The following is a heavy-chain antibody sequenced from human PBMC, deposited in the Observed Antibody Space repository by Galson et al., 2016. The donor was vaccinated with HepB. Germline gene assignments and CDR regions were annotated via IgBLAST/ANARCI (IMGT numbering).Heavy chain of an antibody. J-gene: IGHJ6*02. CDR1: GASISGYY. CDR3: ARDDSGGWYGFHYGMDV. V-gene: IGHV4-59*01. Sequence: ETLSLTCTVSGASISGYYLSWIRQPPGKGLEWIGYIYHSGRTNYNPSLKSRVTISVDTSKNQFSLTLSSVTAADTAVYYCARDDSGGWYGFHYGMDVWGQGTTVTVSS. CDR2: IYHSGRT. D-gene: IGHD6-19*01.